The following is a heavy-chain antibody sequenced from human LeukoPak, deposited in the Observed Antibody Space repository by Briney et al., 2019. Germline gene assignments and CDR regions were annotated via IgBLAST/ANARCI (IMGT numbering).Heavy chain of an antibody. CDR2: INPNSGGT. V-gene: IGHV1-2*02. CDR1: GYTFTSYG. Sequence: GASVKVSCRASGYTFTSYGISWVRQAPGQGLEWMGWINPNSGGTNYAQKFQGRVTMTRDTSISTAYMELSRLRSDDTAVYYCARSVLLWFGDEGDYWGQGTLVTVSS. J-gene: IGHJ4*02. CDR3: ARSVLLWFGDEGDY. D-gene: IGHD3-10*01.